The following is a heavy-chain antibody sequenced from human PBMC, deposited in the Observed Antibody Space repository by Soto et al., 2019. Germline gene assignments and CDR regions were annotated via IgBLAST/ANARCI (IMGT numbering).Heavy chain of an antibody. D-gene: IGHD2-15*01. CDR3: ASEGPATCYYYGMDV. J-gene: IGHJ6*02. CDR2: ISGYNGNT. V-gene: IGHV1-18*01. Sequence: QVQLVQSGGEVKKPGASVKVSCKTSGYSFTTYGISWVRQAPGQGLEWMGWISGYNGNTHYAQKVQGRGSMTTDTSTSTAYMELRSLRSADTAVYYCASEGPATCYYYGMDVLGQGTTVTVSS. CDR1: GYSFTTYG.